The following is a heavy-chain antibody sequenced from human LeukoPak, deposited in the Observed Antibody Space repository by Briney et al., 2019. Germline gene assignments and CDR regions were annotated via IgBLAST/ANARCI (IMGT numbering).Heavy chain of an antibody. CDR3: ARDRTGIAAAATPHHYYYYFMDV. J-gene: IGHJ6*03. CDR1: GYTFTGYY. CDR2: INPSGGST. D-gene: IGHD6-13*01. Sequence: ASVKVSCKASGYTFTGYYMHWVRQAPGQGLEWMGIINPSGGSTSYAQKFQGRVTMTRDTSTNTVYTELSSLRSGDTAMYYCARDRTGIAAAATPHHYYYYFMDVWGKGTTVTISS. V-gene: IGHV1-46*01.